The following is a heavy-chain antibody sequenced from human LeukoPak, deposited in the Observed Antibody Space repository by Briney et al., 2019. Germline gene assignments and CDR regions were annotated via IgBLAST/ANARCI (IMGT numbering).Heavy chain of an antibody. CDR1: GFTVSSNY. D-gene: IGHD3-22*01. CDR3: ARVNYYDSSAPGSYFDY. J-gene: IGHJ4*02. CDR2: IYSGGST. Sequence: GGSLRLSCAASGFTVSSNYMSWVRQAPGKGLEWVSVIYSGGSTYYADSVKGRFTISRDNSKNTLYLQMNSLRAEDTAVYYCARVNYYDSSAPGSYFDYWGQGTLVTVSS. V-gene: IGHV3-66*01.